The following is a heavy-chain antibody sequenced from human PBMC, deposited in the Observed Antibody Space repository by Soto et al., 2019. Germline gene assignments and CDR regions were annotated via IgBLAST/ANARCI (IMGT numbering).Heavy chain of an antibody. J-gene: IGHJ6*02. V-gene: IGHV3-49*03. CDR2: IRSKACGGTT. CDR1: GFTFGDYA. D-gene: IGHD3-3*01. Sequence: PGGSLRLSCTASGFTFGDYAMSWFRQAPGKWLEWVGFIRSKACGGTTEYAASVKGRFTISRDDSKSIAYLQMNSLKTEDTAVYYCTRGKGAQYYDFWSGQRYYYYYGMDVWGQGT. CDR3: TRGKGAQYYDFWSGQRYYYYYGMDV.